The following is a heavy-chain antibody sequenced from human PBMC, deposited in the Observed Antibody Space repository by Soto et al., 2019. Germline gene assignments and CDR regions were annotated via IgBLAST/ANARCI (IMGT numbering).Heavy chain of an antibody. CDR2: IYYSGST. CDR3: ARHSAGTYYDFWSGYPYIEAVPY. CDR1: GGSISSGSYY. Sequence: SETLSLTCTVSGGSISSGSYYWGWIRQPPGKGLEWIGSIYYSGSTYYNPSLKSRVTISVDTSKNQFSLKLSSVTAADTAVYYCARHSAGTYYDFWSGYPYIEAVPYWGQGTLVTVSS. J-gene: IGHJ4*02. D-gene: IGHD3-3*01. V-gene: IGHV4-39*01.